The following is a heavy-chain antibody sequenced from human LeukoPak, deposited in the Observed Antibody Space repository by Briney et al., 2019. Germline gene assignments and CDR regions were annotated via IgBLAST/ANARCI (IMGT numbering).Heavy chain of an antibody. V-gene: IGHV5-51*01. J-gene: IGHJ4*02. Sequence: GESLKISCKGSGYTFTSNWIGWVRQMPGKGLEWMGIIYPGDSETRYSPSFQGQVTMSADKSISTAYLQWSGLKASDTAMYYCARNPSGYHFDYWGQGTLVTVSS. CDR3: ARNPSGYHFDY. D-gene: IGHD6-13*01. CDR2: IYPGDSET. CDR1: GYTFTSNW.